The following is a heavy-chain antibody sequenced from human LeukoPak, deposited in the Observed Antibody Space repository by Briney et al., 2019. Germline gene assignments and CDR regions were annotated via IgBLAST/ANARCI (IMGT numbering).Heavy chain of an antibody. CDR3: ARDLGPTYCILDY. Sequence: PGGSLRLSCAASEFTFTSYAFHWVRQAPGKGLEWIAFISYDGSNRFYADSVKGRFTISRDNSKSTLYLQMNSLRAEDTAVYYCARDLGPTYCILDYWGQGTLVTVSS. CDR1: EFTFTSYA. V-gene: IGHV3-30-3*01. CDR2: ISYDGSNR. D-gene: IGHD3-16*01. J-gene: IGHJ4*02.